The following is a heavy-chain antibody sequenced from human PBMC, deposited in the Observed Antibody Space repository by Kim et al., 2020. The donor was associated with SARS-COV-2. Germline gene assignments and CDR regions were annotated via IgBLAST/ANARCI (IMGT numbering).Heavy chain of an antibody. CDR2: INHSGST. D-gene: IGHD3-9*01. V-gene: IGHV4-34*01. J-gene: IGHJ4*02. CDR3: SRGPYYDILTGYQYFDY. CDR1: GGSFSGYY. Sequence: SETLSLTCAVYGGSFSGYYWSWIRQPPVKGLEWIGEINHSGSTNYNPSLKSRVTISVDTSKNQFSLKLSSVTAADTAVYYCSRGPYYDILTGYQYFDYWGQGTLVAVSS.